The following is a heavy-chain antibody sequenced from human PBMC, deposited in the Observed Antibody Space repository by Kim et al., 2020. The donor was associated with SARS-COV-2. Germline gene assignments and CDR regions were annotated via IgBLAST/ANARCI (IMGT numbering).Heavy chain of an antibody. Sequence: GGSLRLSCAASGFTFSDHYMDWVRQAPGKGLEWVGRTRNKANSYRTEYAASVKGRFTISRDDSKNSLYLQMNSLKTEDTAMYYCVRVGYCSGGGCSPLDFGGQGTLVTVSS. V-gene: IGHV3-72*01. CDR2: TRNKANSYRT. CDR1: GFTFSDHY. D-gene: IGHD2-15*01. J-gene: IGHJ4*02. CDR3: VRVGYCSGGGCSPLDF.